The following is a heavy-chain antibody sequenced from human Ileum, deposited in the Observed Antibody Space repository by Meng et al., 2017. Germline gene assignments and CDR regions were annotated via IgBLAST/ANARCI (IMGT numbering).Heavy chain of an antibody. CDR3: ARGVSAAGLFDN. Sequence: QVQLQESGPRLVKGSQSLSLTCTVSGGSIGSAAYYWTWIRQHPAKGLEWIGYIHYTGSTSYNPSLESRTSTSIDTSNNQFSLKVTSVTAADTAVYYCARGVSAAGLFDNWGPGTLVTVSS. CDR2: IHYTGST. D-gene: IGHD2-2*01. V-gene: IGHV4-31*03. CDR1: GGSIGSAAYY. J-gene: IGHJ4*02.